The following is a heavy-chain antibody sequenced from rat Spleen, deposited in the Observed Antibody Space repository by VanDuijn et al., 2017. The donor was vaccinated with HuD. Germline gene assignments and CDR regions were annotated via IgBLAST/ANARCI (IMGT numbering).Heavy chain of an antibody. D-gene: IGHD1-1*01. J-gene: IGHJ2*01. Sequence: EVQLVEPGGGLVQPGSSLKVSCVASGFTFSGYVMHWFRQAPENGIQWLAYINSDSSDIHYTETVKGRFTISRDNAKNTVDMQLSGLRSEDTATYYCARQGTRWYYFDYWGQGVMVTVSS. V-gene: IGHV5-43*01. CDR2: INSDSSDI. CDR1: GFTFSGYV. CDR3: ARQGTRWYYFDY.